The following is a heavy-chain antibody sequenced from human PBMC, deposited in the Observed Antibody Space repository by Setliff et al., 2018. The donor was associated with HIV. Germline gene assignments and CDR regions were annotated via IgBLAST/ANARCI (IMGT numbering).Heavy chain of an antibody. Sequence: SETLSLTCAVYGGSASGYYWTWMRHLPGRGLQWIGEINHSGSTTYNPSLKSPVTISVDTSKNQFSLNLTSVTAADTAVYYCAQLTPRTHYFYGMDVWGQGTTVTVSS. J-gene: IGHJ6*02. CDR3: AQLTPRTHYFYGMDV. CDR2: INHSGST. CDR1: GGSASGYY. V-gene: IGHV4-34*01.